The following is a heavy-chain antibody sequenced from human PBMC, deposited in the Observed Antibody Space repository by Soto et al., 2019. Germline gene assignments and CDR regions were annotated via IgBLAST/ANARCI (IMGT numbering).Heavy chain of an antibody. D-gene: IGHD6-19*01. CDR3: ARGVAGPLHWFDP. CDR1: GYTFTSYA. J-gene: IGHJ5*02. V-gene: IGHV1-3*01. CDR2: INAGNGNT. Sequence: QVQLVQSGAEVKKPGASVKVSCKASGYTFTSYAMHWVRQAPGQRLEWMGWINAGNGNTKYSQKLQGRVTITSDTSASTAYMELSSLRSEDTAVYYCARGVAGPLHWFDPWGQGTLVTVSS.